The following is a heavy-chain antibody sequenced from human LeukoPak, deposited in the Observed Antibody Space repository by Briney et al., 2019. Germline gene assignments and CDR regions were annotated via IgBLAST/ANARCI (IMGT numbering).Heavy chain of an antibody. CDR2: IYTSGST. CDR1: GGSISSYY. Sequence: KSSETLSLTCTGSGGSISSYYWSWIRQPAGKGLEWIGRIYTSGSTNYNPSLKSRVTMSVDTSKNQFSLRLNSVTAADTAVYYCAKSLYGSGSYYNWFDPWGQGTLVTVSS. D-gene: IGHD3-10*01. J-gene: IGHJ5*02. CDR3: AKSLYGSGSYYNWFDP. V-gene: IGHV4-4*07.